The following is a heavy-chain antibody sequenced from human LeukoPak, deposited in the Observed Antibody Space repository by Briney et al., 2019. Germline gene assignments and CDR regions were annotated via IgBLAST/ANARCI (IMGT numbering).Heavy chain of an antibody. CDR3: ARAQPYYYDSSGYFDY. J-gene: IGHJ4*02. D-gene: IGHD3-22*01. CDR1: GGSISSGSYY. Sequence: SQTLSLTCTVSGGSISSGSYYWSWIRQPAGKGLEWIGRIYTSGSTNYNPSLKSRVTISVDTSKNQFSLKLSSVTAADTAVYYCARAQPYYYDSSGYFDYWGQGTLVTVSS. CDR2: IYTSGST. V-gene: IGHV4-61*02.